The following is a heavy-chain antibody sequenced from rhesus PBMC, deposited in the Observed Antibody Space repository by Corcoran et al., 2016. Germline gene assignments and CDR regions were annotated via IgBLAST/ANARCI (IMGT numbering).Heavy chain of an antibody. D-gene: IGHD2-21*01. CDR1: GGSISSSY. Sequence: QLQLQESGPGLVKPSETLSVTCAVSGGSISSSYWSWIRQAPGKGLEWIGYIYGSGSSTNSNPSLKSRVTRSVDTSKNQLSLKLSSVTAADTAVYYCASDRYCTGSGCYALDYWGQGVLVTVSS. CDR3: ASDRYCTGSGCYALDY. CDR2: IYGSGSST. J-gene: IGHJ4*01. V-gene: IGHV4-169*02.